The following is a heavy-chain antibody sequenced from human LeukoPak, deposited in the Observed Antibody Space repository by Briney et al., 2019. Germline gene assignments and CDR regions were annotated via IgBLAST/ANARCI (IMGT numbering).Heavy chain of an antibody. D-gene: IGHD6-13*01. CDR1: GGSISSGGYY. Sequence: PSQTLSLTCTVSGGSISSGGYYWSWIRQHPGKGLEWMGYIYYSGSTYYNPSLKSRVTISVDTSKNQFSLKLSSVTAADTAVYYCARGVPRAAAAGTTFPLPSTYYFDYWGQGTLVTVSS. J-gene: IGHJ4*02. V-gene: IGHV4-31*03. CDR2: IYYSGST. CDR3: ARGVPRAAAAGTTFPLPSTYYFDY.